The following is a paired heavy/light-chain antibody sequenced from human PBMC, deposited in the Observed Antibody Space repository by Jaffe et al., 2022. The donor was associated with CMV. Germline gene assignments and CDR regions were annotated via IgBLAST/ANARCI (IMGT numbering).Heavy chain of an antibody. D-gene: IGHD6-19*01. Sequence: EVQLVESGGGFVQPGRSLRLACTASGFIFGDYGVSWVRQAPGKGLEWVGFIRSKAYGGTTQYAASVKGRFTISRDDSKSIAYLQMNSLKTDDTAVYFCTRDLAVAGRVFDYWGQGTLVTVSS. CDR3: TRDLAVAGRVFDY. V-gene: IGHV3-49*04. J-gene: IGHJ4*02. CDR1: GFIFGDYG. CDR2: IRSKAYGGTT.
Light chain of an antibody. CDR2: RNN. CDR3: AVWDDILSGWV. V-gene: IGLV1-47*01. J-gene: IGLJ3*02. Sequence: QSVLTQPPSASGTPGQRVTISCSGSSSNIGSNYVYWYQQLPGTAPKFLIYRNNQRPSGVPDRFSGSKSGTSASLAISGLRSEDEADYYCAVWDDILSGWVFGGGTKLTVL. CDR1: SSNIGSNY.